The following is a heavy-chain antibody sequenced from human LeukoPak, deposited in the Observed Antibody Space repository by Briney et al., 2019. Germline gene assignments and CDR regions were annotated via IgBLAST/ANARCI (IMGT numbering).Heavy chain of an antibody. CDR1: GGSISSSTY. Sequence: SETLSLTCTVSGGSISSSTYWDWIRQPPGKGLEWIGTIHYSGITYYNPSLKSRVTISVDTSKNQFSLKLSSVTAADTAVYYSARPAPGKKYGMDVWGQGTTVTVSS. CDR3: ARPAPGKKYGMDV. V-gene: IGHV4-39*01. CDR2: IHYSGIT. J-gene: IGHJ6*02.